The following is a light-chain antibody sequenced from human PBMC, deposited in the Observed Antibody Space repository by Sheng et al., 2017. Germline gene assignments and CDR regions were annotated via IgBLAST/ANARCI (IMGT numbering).Light chain of an antibody. Sequence: EIVLTQSPGTLSLSPGERVTLSCRASQSVSSNLAWYQQKPGQAPRLIIYGASTRATGVPARFSGSGSGTEFTLTISSLEPEDFAVYYCQQYGSSPDTFGQGTKLEIK. J-gene: IGKJ2*01. CDR3: QQYGSSPDT. CDR1: QSVSSN. CDR2: GAS. V-gene: IGKV3-20*01.